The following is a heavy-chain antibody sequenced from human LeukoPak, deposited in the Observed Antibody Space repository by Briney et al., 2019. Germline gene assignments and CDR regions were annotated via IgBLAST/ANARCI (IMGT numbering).Heavy chain of an antibody. Sequence: PGGSLRLSCAASGFTFSSYAMHWVRQAPGKGLEWVAVISYDGSNKYYADSVKGRFTISRDNSKNTLYLQMNSLRAEDTAVYYCAKAYYGSGRRAYYYYYMDVWGKGTTVTISS. CDR1: GFTFSSYA. CDR2: ISYDGSNK. J-gene: IGHJ6*03. CDR3: AKAYYGSGRRAYYYYYMDV. D-gene: IGHD3-10*01. V-gene: IGHV3-30*04.